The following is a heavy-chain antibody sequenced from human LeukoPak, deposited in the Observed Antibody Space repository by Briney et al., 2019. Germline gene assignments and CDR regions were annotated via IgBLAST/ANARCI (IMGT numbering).Heavy chain of an antibody. CDR2: MNPNSGNT. CDR1: GYTFTSYD. Sequence: ASVKVSCKASGYTFTSYDIHWVRQATGQGLEWMGWMNPNSGNTGYAQKFQGRVTMTRNTSISTAYMELSSLRSEDTAVYYCARSSNYYGSGSYSFDYWGQGTLVTVSS. V-gene: IGHV1-8*01. D-gene: IGHD3-10*01. J-gene: IGHJ4*02. CDR3: ARSSNYYGSGSYSFDY.